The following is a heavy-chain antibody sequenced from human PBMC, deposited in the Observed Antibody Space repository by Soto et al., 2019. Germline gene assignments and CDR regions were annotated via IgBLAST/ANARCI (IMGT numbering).Heavy chain of an antibody. CDR2: ISYDGSNK. Sequence: HPGGSLRLSCAASGFTFSSYAMHWVRQAPGKGLEWVAVISYDGSNKYYADSVKGRFTISRDNSKNTLYLQMNSLRAEDTAVYYCARQGPAIVATTYFDYWGQGTLVTVSS. D-gene: IGHD5-12*01. CDR3: ARQGPAIVATTYFDY. CDR1: GFTFSSYA. V-gene: IGHV3-30-3*01. J-gene: IGHJ4*02.